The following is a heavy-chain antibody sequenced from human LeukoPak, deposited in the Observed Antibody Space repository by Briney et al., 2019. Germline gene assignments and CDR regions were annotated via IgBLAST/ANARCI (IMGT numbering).Heavy chain of an antibody. CDR2: IVGHSDNT. CDR3: AKDTDASTGHQGGGLNFDS. V-gene: IGHV3-23*01. Sequence: GGSLRLSCAASGFTFNIYAMSWVRQAPGKGLEWVSAIVGHSDNTYYADSVKGRFTIYRDNSHNAVFLQMHSLAAEDTGVYYCAKDTDASTGHQGGGLNFDSWGQGTLVTVSS. J-gene: IGHJ4*02. CDR1: GFTFNIYA. D-gene: IGHD1-14*01.